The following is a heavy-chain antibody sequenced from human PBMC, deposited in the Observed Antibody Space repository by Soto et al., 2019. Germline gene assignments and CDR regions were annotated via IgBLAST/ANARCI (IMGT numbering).Heavy chain of an antibody. CDR2: IYYSGST. CDR3: ARLLWFGESRPNRPFDY. V-gene: IGHV4-31*03. CDR1: GGSISSGGYY. D-gene: IGHD3-10*01. J-gene: IGHJ4*02. Sequence: ASETLSLTCTVSGGSISSGGYYWSWIRQHPGKGLEWIGYIYYSGSTYYNPSLKSRVTISVDTSKNQFSLKLSSVTAADTAVYYCARLLWFGESRPNRPFDYWGQGTLVTVSS.